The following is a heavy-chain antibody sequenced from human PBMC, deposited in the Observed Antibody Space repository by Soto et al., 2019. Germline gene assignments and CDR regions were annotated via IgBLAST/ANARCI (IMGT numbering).Heavy chain of an antibody. CDR2: IYYSGST. CDR3: AGIQYSRSGLCDY. CDR1: GGSISSYY. V-gene: IGHV4-59*01. D-gene: IGHD6-6*01. Sequence: PSETLSLTCTVSGGSISSYYWSWIRQPPGKGLEWIGYIYYSGSTNYNPSLKSRVTISVDTSKNQFSLKLSSVTAADTAVYYCAGIQYSRSGLCDYWGQGTLVTVSS. J-gene: IGHJ4*02.